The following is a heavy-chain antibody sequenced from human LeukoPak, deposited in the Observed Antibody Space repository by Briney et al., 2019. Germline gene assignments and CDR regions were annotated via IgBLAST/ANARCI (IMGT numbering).Heavy chain of an antibody. CDR3: ARDHHPVYHDSLGFKCLDP. CDR2: IYYDGSNN. J-gene: IGHJ5*02. D-gene: IGHD3-22*01. Sequence: GRSLRLSCAASGFTFNSFGIHWVRQAPGKGLEWVAVIYYDGSNNFYSDSVKGRFTISRDNSKNTVFLQMSSLRAEDTAVYYWARDHHPVYHDSLGFKCLDPWGQGPLVSVSS. V-gene: IGHV3-30*12. CDR1: GFTFNSFG.